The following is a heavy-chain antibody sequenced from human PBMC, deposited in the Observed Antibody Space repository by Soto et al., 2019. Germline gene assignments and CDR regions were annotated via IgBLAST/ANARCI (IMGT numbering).Heavy chain of an antibody. CDR2: IYYSGTT. CDR3: ATRNWFDH. Sequence: SETWYFTCTVSGGSISSSSYYGCWIRQATGKGLEWIGYIYYSGTTYYNPSPKSRVTISVDTSKNQFSPKLNSVITADTAVYYGATRNWFDHWGQGTLVTVSS. V-gene: IGHV4-39*01. J-gene: IGHJ5*02. CDR1: GGSISSSSYY.